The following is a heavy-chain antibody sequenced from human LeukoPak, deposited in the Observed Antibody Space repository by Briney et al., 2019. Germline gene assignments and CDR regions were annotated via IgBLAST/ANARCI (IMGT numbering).Heavy chain of an antibody. CDR1: GYTFTSYG. J-gene: IGHJ3*02. V-gene: IGHV1-18*01. CDR2: ISAYNGNT. D-gene: IGHD3-22*01. CDR3: ARGGGWYYYDSRGPHGVDAFDI. Sequence: EASVKVSCKASGYTFTSYGISWVRQAPGQGLEWMGWISAYNGNTNYAQKLQGRVTMTTDTSTSTAYLELRSLRSDDTAVYYCARGGGWYYYDSRGPHGVDAFDIWGQGTMVTVSS.